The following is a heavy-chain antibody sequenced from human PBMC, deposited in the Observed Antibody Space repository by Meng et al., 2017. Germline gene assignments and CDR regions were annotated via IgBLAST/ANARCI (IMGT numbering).Heavy chain of an antibody. CDR3: AHFDY. CDR1: GFTFCSYG. Sequence: QVQLVESGGGVVRPGRSLRLSCAASGFTFCSYGMHWVRQAPGKGLEWVAVISYDGSNKYYADSVKGRFTISRDNSKNTLYLQMNSLRAEDTAVYYCAHFDYWGQGTLVTVSS. CDR2: ISYDGSNK. J-gene: IGHJ4*02. V-gene: IGHV3-30*06.